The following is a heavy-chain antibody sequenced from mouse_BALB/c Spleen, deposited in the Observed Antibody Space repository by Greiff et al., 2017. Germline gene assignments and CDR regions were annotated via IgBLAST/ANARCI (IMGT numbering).Heavy chain of an antibody. J-gene: IGHJ2*01. Sequence: EVKLVESGGGLVQPGGSRKLSCAASGFTFSSFGMHWVRQAPEKGLEWVAYISSGSGNNYYADTVKGRFTISRDNPKNTLFLQMTSLRSEDTAMYYCARLDYWGQGTTLTVSS. CDR1: GFTFSSFG. V-gene: IGHV5-17*02. CDR2: ISSGSGNN. CDR3: ARLDY.